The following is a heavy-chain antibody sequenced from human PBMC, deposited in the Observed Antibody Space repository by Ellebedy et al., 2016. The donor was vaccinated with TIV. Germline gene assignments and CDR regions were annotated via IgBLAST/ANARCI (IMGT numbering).Heavy chain of an antibody. D-gene: IGHD3-9*01. CDR2: INTDGSTV. Sequence: GESLKISCEVSGFSFSGYYMHWVRQAPGKGMMWVARINTDGSTVSYADSVEGRFTISRDNARKPLFLQVDSLRAEDTAVYYCARESVRYFDWDYWGQGTLVTVSS. CDR3: ARESVRYFDWDY. J-gene: IGHJ4*02. V-gene: IGHV3-74*01. CDR1: GFSFSGYY.